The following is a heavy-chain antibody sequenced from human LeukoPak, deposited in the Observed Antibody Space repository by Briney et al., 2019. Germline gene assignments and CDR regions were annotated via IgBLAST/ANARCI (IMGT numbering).Heavy chain of an antibody. CDR3: ARGTVDTAMVLFDY. CDR2: IIPILGIA. CDR1: GGTFSSYA. V-gene: IGHV1-69*04. D-gene: IGHD5-18*01. J-gene: IGHJ4*02. Sequence: SVKVSCKASGGTFSSYAISWVRQAPGQGLEWMGRIIPILGIANYAQKFQGRVTITADKSTSTAYMELSSPRSEDTAVNYCARGTVDTAMVLFDYWGQGTLVTVSS.